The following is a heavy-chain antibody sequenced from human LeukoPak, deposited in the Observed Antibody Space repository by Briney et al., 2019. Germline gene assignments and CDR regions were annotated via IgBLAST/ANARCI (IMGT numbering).Heavy chain of an antibody. CDR2: ISYDGRNK. J-gene: IGHJ2*01. CDR3: ARGRVGGRYSYGPLPWYFDL. CDR1: GFNFSNYA. V-gene: IGHV3-30*04. Sequence: PGGSLRLSCAASGFNFSNYARHWVRQSPGKGPEWVAVISYDGRNKYYADSVKGRFTISRDNSKNTLYLQMNNLRAEDTAVYSCARGRVGGRYSYGPLPWYFDLWGRGTLVTVSS. D-gene: IGHD5-18*01.